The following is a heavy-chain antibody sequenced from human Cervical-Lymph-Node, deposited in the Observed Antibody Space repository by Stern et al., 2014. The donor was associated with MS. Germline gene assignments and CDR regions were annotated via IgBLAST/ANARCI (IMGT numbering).Heavy chain of an antibody. Sequence: QVQLQESGPGLVKPSQTLSLTCSVSGGSMRSGTYFWSWMRQPAGKELEWIGHIYTTGNTNYNPSLKSRVSISMDKSKGLFSLNLPSVTAADTAVYYCARALARWLENDYYSYYGMDVWGPGTTVTVTS. CDR1: GGSMRSGTYF. J-gene: IGHJ6*02. D-gene: IGHD5-24*01. V-gene: IGHV4-61*02. CDR2: IYTTGNT. CDR3: ARALARWLENDYYSYYGMDV.